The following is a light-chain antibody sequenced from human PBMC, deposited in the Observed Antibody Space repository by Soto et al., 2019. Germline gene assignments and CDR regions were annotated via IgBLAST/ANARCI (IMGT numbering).Light chain of an antibody. CDR1: SSDVGGYNY. CDR2: EVN. V-gene: IGLV2-8*01. Sequence: QPALTQPPSASGSPGQSVAISCTGTSSDVGGYNYVSWYQQHPGKAPKLMIYEVNKRPSGVPDRFSGSKSGNTASLTVSGLQAEDEADYYCSSYAGSSNVFGTGTQLTVL. CDR3: SSYAGSSNV. J-gene: IGLJ1*01.